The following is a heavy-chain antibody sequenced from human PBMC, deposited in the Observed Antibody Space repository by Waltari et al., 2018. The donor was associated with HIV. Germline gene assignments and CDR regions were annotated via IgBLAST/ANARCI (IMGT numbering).Heavy chain of an antibody. Sequence: EVQLVQSGGGLVQPGGSVSRCCEGSGVTFSSHASSWVRQAPGKGLEWVSTISGSGSHTYNADSAKGRFTISRDNAENKLFLQMSRLRVEDSALYYCAKDFDTSGLPYVVIDSWGQGTLVTVSS. CDR2: ISGSGSHT. V-gene: IGHV3-23*04. CDR3: AKDFDTSGLPYVVIDS. J-gene: IGHJ4*02. D-gene: IGHD5-12*01. CDR1: GVTFSSHA.